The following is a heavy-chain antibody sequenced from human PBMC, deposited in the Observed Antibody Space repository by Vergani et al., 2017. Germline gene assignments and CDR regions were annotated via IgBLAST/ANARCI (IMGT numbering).Heavy chain of an antibody. Sequence: QVQLVQSGAEVKKPGASVKVSCKASGYTFTGYYMHWVRQAPGQGLEWMGWINPNSGGTNYAQKFQGRVTMTRDTSISTAYIELSRLRSDDTAVYYCARVPTYCSSTSCYSGAFDSWGQGTMVTVSS. CDR2: INPNSGGT. CDR3: ARVPTYCSSTSCYSGAFDS. CDR1: GYTFTGYY. V-gene: IGHV1-2*02. J-gene: IGHJ3*02. D-gene: IGHD2-2*01.